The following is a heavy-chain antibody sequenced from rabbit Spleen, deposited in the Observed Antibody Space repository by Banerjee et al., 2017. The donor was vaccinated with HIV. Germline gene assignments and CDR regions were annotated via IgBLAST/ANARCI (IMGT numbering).Heavy chain of an antibody. CDR1: GFSFSSSDY. V-gene: IGHV1S40*01. CDR2: INSANTYT. D-gene: IGHD1-1*01. CDR3: ARDTSSSFSSYGMDL. J-gene: IGHJ6*01. Sequence: QSLEESGGDLVKPGASLTLTCTASGFSFSSSDYMCWVRQAPGKGLEWIACINSANTYTYYASWAKGRFTISKTSSTTVTLQMTSLTAADTTTYFCARDTSSSFSSYGMDLWGPGTLVTVS.